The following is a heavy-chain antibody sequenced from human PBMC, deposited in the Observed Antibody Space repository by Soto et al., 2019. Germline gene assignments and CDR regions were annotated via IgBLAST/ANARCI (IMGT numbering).Heavy chain of an antibody. CDR2: IDPSDSST. Sequence: GESLKISCKGSGYRFTSYWISWVRQMPGEGLEWMGRIDPSDSSTNYSPSFQGHVSISADKSISTAYQQWSSLKASDTATYYCARLGFNYDFLSGYYNVHHYYGIDVWGQGTTVTVSS. V-gene: IGHV5-10-1*01. CDR3: ARLGFNYDFLSGYYNVHHYYGIDV. D-gene: IGHD3-3*01. J-gene: IGHJ6*02. CDR1: GYRFTSYW.